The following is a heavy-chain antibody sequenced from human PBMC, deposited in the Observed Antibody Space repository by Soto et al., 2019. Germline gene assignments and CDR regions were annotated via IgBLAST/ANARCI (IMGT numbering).Heavy chain of an antibody. V-gene: IGHV1-46*01. J-gene: IGHJ6*02. CDR3: VRSPAAFHGMDV. CDR1: GYTFTSYN. D-gene: IGHD2-2*01. CDR2: INSKVGST. Sequence: QVQLVQSGAEVKKPGASVKVSCKTSGYTFTSYNMHWVRQAPGQGLEWMGMINSKVGSTRYAKKCQGRATMTRDTSTSTVYMELSNLRSEDTAVYYCVRSPAAFHGMDVWGHGTTVTVSS.